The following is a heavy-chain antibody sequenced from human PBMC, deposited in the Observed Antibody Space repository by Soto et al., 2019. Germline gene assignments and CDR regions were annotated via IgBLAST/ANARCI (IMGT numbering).Heavy chain of an antibody. CDR3: ARDFRDYYDSSGYSWFDP. V-gene: IGHV3-48*01. CDR2: IWCNSSNR. D-gene: IGHD3-22*01. CDR1: GFTFSSYS. J-gene: IGHJ5*02. Sequence: PGGSLRLSCAASGFTFSSYSMSWIRQAPGKGLAWVSYIWCNSSNRYNADSVKGRFTISRDNSKNTLYLQMNSLRADDTAVYYFARDFRDYYDSSGYSWFDPWGQGTLVTVSS.